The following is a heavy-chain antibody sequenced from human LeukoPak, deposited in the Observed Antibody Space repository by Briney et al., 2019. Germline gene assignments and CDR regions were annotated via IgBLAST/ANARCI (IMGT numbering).Heavy chain of an antibody. Sequence: PGGSLRLSCAASGFTFDDYAMHWVRQAPGKGLEWVSGISWNSASIGYADSVKGRFTISRDNAKNSLYLQMNSLRAEDMALYYCAKAPNYDSSGYYLDYWGQGTLVTVSS. V-gene: IGHV3-9*03. CDR2: ISWNSASI. D-gene: IGHD3-22*01. CDR1: GFTFDDYA. J-gene: IGHJ4*02. CDR3: AKAPNYDSSGYYLDY.